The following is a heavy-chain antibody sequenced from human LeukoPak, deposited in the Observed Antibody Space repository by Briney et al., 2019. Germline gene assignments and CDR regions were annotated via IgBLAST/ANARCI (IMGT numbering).Heavy chain of an antibody. V-gene: IGHV1-18*01. CDR3: ARENYCSSTSCLGGNWFDP. CDR1: GYTFTSYG. D-gene: IGHD2-2*01. CDR2: ISAYNGNT. Sequence: ASVKVSCKASGYTFTSYGISWVRQAPGQGLEWMGWISAYNGNTNYAQKPQGRVTMTTDTSTSTAYMELRSLRSDDTAVYYCARENYCSSTSCLGGNWFDPWGQGTLVTVSS. J-gene: IGHJ5*02.